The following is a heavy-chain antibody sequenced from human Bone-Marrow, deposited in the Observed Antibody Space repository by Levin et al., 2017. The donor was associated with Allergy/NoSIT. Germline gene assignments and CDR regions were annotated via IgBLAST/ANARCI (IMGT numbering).Heavy chain of an antibody. Sequence: PGESLKISCAASGFSFNNYSMNWVRQAPGKGLEWVSSISSRSSHIYYVDSVEGRFTISRDNAKSSLFLQMNSLRAEDTAVYYCARAKQGYICDPFDMWGQATLVTVSS. J-gene: IGHJ3*02. D-gene: IGHD5-18*01. CDR2: ISSRSSHI. CDR3: ARAKQGYICDPFDM. V-gene: IGHV3-21*01. CDR1: GFSFNNYS.